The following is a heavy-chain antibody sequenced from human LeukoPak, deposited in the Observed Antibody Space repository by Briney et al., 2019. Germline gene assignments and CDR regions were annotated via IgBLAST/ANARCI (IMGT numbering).Heavy chain of an antibody. CDR3: ARDRGTWNDDGFDY. CDR1: GGSISSYY. V-gene: IGHV4-4*07. CDR2: IYISGST. D-gene: IGHD1-1*01. Sequence: SETLSLTCTVSGGSISSYYWSWIRQPAGKGLEWIGRIYISGSTNYNPSLKGRVTMSVDTSKNQFSLKLSSVTAADTAVYYCARDRGTWNDDGFDYWGQGTLVTVSS. J-gene: IGHJ4*02.